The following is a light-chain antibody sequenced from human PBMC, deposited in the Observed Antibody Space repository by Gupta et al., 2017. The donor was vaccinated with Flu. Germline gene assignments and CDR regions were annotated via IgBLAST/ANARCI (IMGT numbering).Light chain of an antibody. CDR3: MQGTHWPYT. CDR2: KVS. Sequence: DEVLAQSSLYLPFTLGESASISCRTSQSLVYSDGNTYLNWFQQRPGQSPRRLIYKVSNRDSGVPDRFSGSASGTEFTLEISRVEAEDVGVYYCMQGTHWPYTFGQGTKLEIK. CDR1: QSLVYSDGNTY. J-gene: IGKJ2*01. V-gene: IGKV2-30*01.